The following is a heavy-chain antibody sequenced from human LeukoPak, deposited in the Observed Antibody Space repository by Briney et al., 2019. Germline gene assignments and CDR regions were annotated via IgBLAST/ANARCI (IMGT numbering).Heavy chain of an antibody. CDR2: ISGSGGST. Sequence: PGGTLRLSCAASGFTFSSYGMSWVRQAPGKGLEWVSAISGSGGSTYYADSVKGRFTISRDNSKNTLYLQMNSLRAEDTAVYYCAKGATMVRGVIRYYFDYWGQGTLVTVSS. CDR1: GFTFSSYG. CDR3: AKGATMVRGVIRYYFDY. V-gene: IGHV3-23*01. J-gene: IGHJ4*02. D-gene: IGHD3-10*01.